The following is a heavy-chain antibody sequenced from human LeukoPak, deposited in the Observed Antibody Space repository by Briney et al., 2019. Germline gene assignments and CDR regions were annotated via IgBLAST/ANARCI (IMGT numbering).Heavy chain of an antibody. J-gene: IGHJ6*04. CDR3: ARDVYYDSSGMDV. Sequence: GSLKLSFAASGFTFSSYAMHWVRPAPGKGLEYVSAISSNGGSTYYANSVKGRFTISRDNSKNTLYLQMGSLRAEDMAVYYCARDVYYDSSGMDVWGKGTTVTVSS. D-gene: IGHD3-22*01. CDR2: ISSNGGST. CDR1: GFTFSSYA. V-gene: IGHV3-64*01.